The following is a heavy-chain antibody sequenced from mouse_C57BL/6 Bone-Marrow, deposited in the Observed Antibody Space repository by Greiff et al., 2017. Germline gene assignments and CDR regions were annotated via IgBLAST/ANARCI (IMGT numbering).Heavy chain of an antibody. V-gene: IGHV7-3*01. Sequence: EVMLVESGGGLVQPGGSLSLSCAASGFTFTDYYMSWVRQPPGKALEWLGFIRNKANGYTTEYSASVKGRFTISRDNSQSILYLQMNDLSAEDSATSYCARCAYESYCCYAMDYWGQGTSVTVSS. CDR3: ARCAYESYCCYAMDY. CDR2: IRNKANGYTT. CDR1: GFTFTDYY. D-gene: IGHD6-5*01. J-gene: IGHJ4*01.